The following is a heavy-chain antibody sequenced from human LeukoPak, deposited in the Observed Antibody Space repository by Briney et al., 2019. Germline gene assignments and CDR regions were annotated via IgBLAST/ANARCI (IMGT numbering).Heavy chain of an antibody. CDR2: IHNSGST. V-gene: IGHV4-59*08. CDR1: GGSISGYY. D-gene: IGHD3-16*01. J-gene: IGHJ4*02. CDR3: ARQFQDKTLGGVHFDY. Sequence: SETLSLTCSVPGGSISGYYWSWIRQRPGKGLEWIGCIHNSGSTNFNPSLKSRVTISEDTSKSQLSLKLSSVTAADTAVYYCARQFQDKTLGGVHFDYWGQGTLVTVSS.